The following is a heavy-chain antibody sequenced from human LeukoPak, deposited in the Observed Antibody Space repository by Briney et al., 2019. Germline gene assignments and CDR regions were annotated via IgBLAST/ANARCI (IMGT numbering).Heavy chain of an antibody. V-gene: IGHV4-59*01. Sequence: SETLSLTCTVSGGSISSYYWSWIRQPPGKGLEWIGYIYYSGSTNYNPSLKSRVTISVDTSKNQFSLKLSSVTAADTAVYYCARRRAGSSIDYWGQGTLVTVPS. J-gene: IGHJ4*02. CDR1: GGSISSYY. CDR2: IYYSGST. CDR3: ARRRAGSSIDY. D-gene: IGHD1-26*01.